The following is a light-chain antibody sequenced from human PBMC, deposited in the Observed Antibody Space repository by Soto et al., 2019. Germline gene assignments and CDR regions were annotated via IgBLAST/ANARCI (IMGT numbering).Light chain of an antibody. Sequence: IVLTHSPGTLSFSPRWSSKQCFSSSQTLSPNYLAWCQQKPGHPPRLLIYGSSKRATGIPDRFSGSGSGTDFTLTISRLEPDDFGVYFCQQYSALPMTFGQGTRLEI. CDR2: GSS. V-gene: IGKV3-20*01. CDR3: QQYSALPMT. CDR1: QTLSPNY. J-gene: IGKJ5*01.